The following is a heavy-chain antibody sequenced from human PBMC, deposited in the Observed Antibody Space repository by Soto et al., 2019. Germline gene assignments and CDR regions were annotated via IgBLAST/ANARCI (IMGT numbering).Heavy chain of an antibody. J-gene: IGHJ5*02. CDR3: VKGSDVARQELDR. CDR2: ISSDAGDT. D-gene: IGHD2-15*01. V-gene: IGHV3-30*18. CDR1: GFTFSNCG. Sequence: QVQLVESGGGVVQPGRSPRLSCAASGFTFSNCGMHWVRQAPGKGLEWVAAISSDAGDTYYSHSVKYRFTVSRDNSRNTLCLQMNILRVEDTAVYYCVKGSDVARQELDRWGQGILVTVSS.